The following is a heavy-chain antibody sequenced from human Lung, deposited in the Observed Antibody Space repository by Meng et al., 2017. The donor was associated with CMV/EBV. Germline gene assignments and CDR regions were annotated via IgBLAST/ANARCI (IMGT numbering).Heavy chain of an antibody. Sequence: SVKVSXKASGYTFTGYYIHWVRQAPGQGLEWMGSINPNSGGTKYAQKFQGRVTLTRDTYISTVYMELSRLKTDDKAVYYCARRQWDLRNARAIWGTWTEVNGAS. V-gene: IGHV1-2*02. CDR1: GYTFTGYY. CDR2: INPNSGGT. CDR3: ARRQWDLRNARAI. J-gene: IGHJ6*04. D-gene: IGHD1-26*01.